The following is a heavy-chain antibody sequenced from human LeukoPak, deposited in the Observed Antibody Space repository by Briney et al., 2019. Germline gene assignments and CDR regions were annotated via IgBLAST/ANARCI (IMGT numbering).Heavy chain of an antibody. Sequence: PSETLSLTCTVSGGSISSYYWSWLRQPPGKGLEWIGYIYYSGSIKYNPSLKSRVTISVDTSKNQFSLRLNSVTTADTAVYYCARAVDGYNSDYWGQGTLVTVSS. J-gene: IGHJ4*02. CDR3: ARAVDGYNSDY. CDR2: IYYSGSI. V-gene: IGHV4-59*01. CDR1: GGSISSYY. D-gene: IGHD5-24*01.